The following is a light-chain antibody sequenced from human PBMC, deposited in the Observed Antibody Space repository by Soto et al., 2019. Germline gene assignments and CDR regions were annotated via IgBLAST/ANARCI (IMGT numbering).Light chain of an antibody. CDR2: EVI. J-gene: IGLJ1*01. CDR3: SSYTATNTDV. CDR1: SSDVVNDLL. V-gene: IGLV2-14*02. Sequence: QSALTQPASVSGSPGQSITISCTGTSSDVVNDLLVSWYQQQPGKAPKLMIYEVINRPSGVSYRFSGSKSGNTASLTISGLQAEDEADYYCSSYTATNTDVFGTGTKLTVL.